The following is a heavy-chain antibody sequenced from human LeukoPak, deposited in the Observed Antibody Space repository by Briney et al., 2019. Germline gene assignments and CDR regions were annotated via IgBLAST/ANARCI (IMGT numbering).Heavy chain of an antibody. J-gene: IGHJ4*02. D-gene: IGHD3-10*01. CDR2: IKQDGTEK. Sequence: PGGSLRLSCAASGFTFANYWMTWVRQAPGKGLEWVANIKQDGTEKFYVDSVKGRFTISRDNVKNSLYLQMNSLRVEDTAIYYCARDVFPFGTPLDYWGQGALVTVSS. CDR3: ARDVFPFGTPLDY. V-gene: IGHV3-7*01. CDR1: GFTFANYW.